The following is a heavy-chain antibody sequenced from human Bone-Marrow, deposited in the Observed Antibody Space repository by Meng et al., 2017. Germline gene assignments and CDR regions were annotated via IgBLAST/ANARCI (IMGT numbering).Heavy chain of an antibody. D-gene: IGHD3-22*01. V-gene: IGHV4-59*01. CDR1: GGSISSYY. CDR2: IYYSGST. J-gene: IGHJ4*02. CDR3: AKVKHYSDSSGYYYEMDFDY. Sequence: SETLSLTCTVSGGSISSYYWTWIRQPPGKGLEWIGYIYYSGSTNYNPSLKSRVTMSVDTSKNQSSLKLSSVTAADTAVYYFAKVKHYSDSSGYYYEMDFDYWGQGTLVTGSS.